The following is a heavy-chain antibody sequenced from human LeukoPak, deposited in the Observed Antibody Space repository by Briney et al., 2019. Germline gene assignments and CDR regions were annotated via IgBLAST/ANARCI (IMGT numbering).Heavy chain of an antibody. CDR3: AKDRGIAAVGSPRGLFDY. CDR2: MSYDGSNE. Sequence: GGSLRLSCAASGFTFSNYGMHWVRQAPGKGLEWVAVMSYDGSNEYYADSVKGRFTIFRDNSKNTLYLQMNSLRAEDTAVYYCAKDRGIAAVGSPRGLFDYWGQGTVVTVSS. D-gene: IGHD6-13*01. CDR1: GFTFSNYG. V-gene: IGHV3-30*18. J-gene: IGHJ4*02.